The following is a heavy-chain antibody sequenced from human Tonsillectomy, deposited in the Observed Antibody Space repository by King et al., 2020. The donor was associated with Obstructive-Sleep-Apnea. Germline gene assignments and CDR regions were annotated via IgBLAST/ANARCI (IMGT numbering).Heavy chain of an antibody. V-gene: IGHV6-1*01. CDR2: IFYRSKWYS. CDR1: GDSVSSKSVA. Sequence: VQLQQSGPGLVKPSQTLSLTCAISGDSVSSKSVAWNWIRQSPSRGLEWLGRIFYRSKWYSDYAFSVKSRITINPDTFRNQFSLQLNSVTPEDTAVYSCARVLYDTSWSTFDIWGQGTMVTVSS. J-gene: IGHJ3*02. D-gene: IGHD3-22*01. CDR3: ARVLYDTSWSTFDI.